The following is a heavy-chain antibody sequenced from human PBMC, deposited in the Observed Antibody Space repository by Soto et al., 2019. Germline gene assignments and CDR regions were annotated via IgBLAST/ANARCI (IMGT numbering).Heavy chain of an antibody. J-gene: IGHJ4*02. CDR1: GFSINTGGVG. V-gene: IGHV2-5*01. Sequence: QITLRESGPTLVKPTQTLTLSCTLSGFSINTGGVGVGWIRQPPGKAPEWLALPYLNDDDWCSPSLRYRLSVTKDASENRVVLTMTHLDPTDTGTYYCANRRAISNKLFFDHWGQGALVTVSS. D-gene: IGHD4-4*01. CDR2: PYLNDDD. CDR3: ANRRAISNKLFFDH.